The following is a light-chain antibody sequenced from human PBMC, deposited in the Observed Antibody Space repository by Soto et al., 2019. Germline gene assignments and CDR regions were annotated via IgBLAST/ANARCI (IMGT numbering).Light chain of an antibody. J-gene: IGKJ4*01. V-gene: IGKV1-5*03. CDR1: QSISRW. CDR2: KAS. CDR3: QQCKSYSALT. Sequence: DIQVTQSPSTLSAFVGDTVTITCRASQSISRWLAWYQQKPGKAPKLLIYKASSLESGVPSRFSGSGSGTEFILTITSLQPDDFATYYCQQCKSYSALTFGGGTKVEIK.